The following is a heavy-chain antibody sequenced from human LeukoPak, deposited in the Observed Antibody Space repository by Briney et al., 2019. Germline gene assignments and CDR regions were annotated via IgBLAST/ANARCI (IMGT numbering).Heavy chain of an antibody. CDR2: ISYDGSNK. J-gene: IGHJ6*02. V-gene: IGHV3-30*18. Sequence: GGSLRLSCAASGFTFSSYGMHWVRQAPGKGLEWVAVISYDGSNKYYADSVKGRFTISRDNSKNTLYLQMNSLRSEDTAVYYCAKDTSYSSYRNYGMGVWGQGTRSPSP. D-gene: IGHD6-19*01. CDR1: GFTFSSYG. CDR3: AKDTSYSSYRNYGMGV.